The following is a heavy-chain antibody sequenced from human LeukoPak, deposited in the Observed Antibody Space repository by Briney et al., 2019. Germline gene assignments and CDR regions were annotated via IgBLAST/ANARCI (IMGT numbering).Heavy chain of an antibody. Sequence: SDPLSLTCTVSGYSISSDYYWGSLRQSPGKGLEWIGSIYHTGHTYYKPSLKSRVTISIDKSKNQFSLKLSSVTATDTAVYYCARGAGLRYLGFDAFDIWGQGTMVTVSS. J-gene: IGHJ3*02. D-gene: IGHD3-9*01. CDR1: GYSISSDYY. CDR2: IYHTGHT. V-gene: IGHV4-38-2*02. CDR3: ARGAGLRYLGFDAFDI.